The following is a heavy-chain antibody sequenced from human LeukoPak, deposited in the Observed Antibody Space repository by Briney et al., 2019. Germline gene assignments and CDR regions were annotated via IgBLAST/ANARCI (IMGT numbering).Heavy chain of an antibody. Sequence: GSSVKVSCKASGGTFSSYAISWVRQAPGQGLEWMGRIIPIFGTANYAQKFQGRVTITTDESTSTAYMELSSLRSEDTAVYYCARDSNRFINDGWFDPWGQGTLVTVSS. V-gene: IGHV1-69*05. CDR3: ARDSNRFINDGWFDP. J-gene: IGHJ5*02. D-gene: IGHD1-1*01. CDR1: GGTFSSYA. CDR2: IIPIFGTA.